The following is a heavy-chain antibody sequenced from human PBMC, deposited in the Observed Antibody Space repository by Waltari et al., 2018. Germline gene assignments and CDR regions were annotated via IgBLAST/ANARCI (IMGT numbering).Heavy chain of an antibody. D-gene: IGHD6-13*01. V-gene: IGHV3-7*04. CDR2: IKHDGSDK. Sequence: EVQLMESGGGLVQPGGSLRLSCAASGFPCTSSGMSWLRQAPGKGLEWVANIKHDGSDKYYVDSVKGRFTISRDNAKNSLYLQMNSLRAEDTAMYYCARGTSSSPNWFDPWGQGTLVTVSS. CDR3: ARGTSSSPNWFDP. CDR1: GFPCTSSG. J-gene: IGHJ5*02.